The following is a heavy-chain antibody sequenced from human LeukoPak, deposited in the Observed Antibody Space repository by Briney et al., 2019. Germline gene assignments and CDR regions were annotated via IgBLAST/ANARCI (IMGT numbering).Heavy chain of an antibody. D-gene: IGHD4-23*01. CDR1: GFTFSSYS. CDR3: ARDYGNSRHFDY. Sequence: PGGSLRLSCAASGFTFSSYSMNWVRQAPGKGLEWVSSISSSSSYIYYADPVKGRFTISRDNAKNSLYLQMNSLRAEETAVYYCARDYGNSRHFDYWGQGTLVSVSS. J-gene: IGHJ4*02. V-gene: IGHV3-21*01. CDR2: ISSSSSYI.